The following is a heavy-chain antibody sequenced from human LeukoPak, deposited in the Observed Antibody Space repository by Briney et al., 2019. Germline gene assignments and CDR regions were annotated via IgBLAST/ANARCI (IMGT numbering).Heavy chain of an antibody. CDR2: IYTSGST. J-gene: IGHJ4*02. CDR3: ARYCSGGSCYFDF. D-gene: IGHD2-15*01. V-gene: IGHV4-61*02. CDR1: GGSISSGSYY. Sequence: SQTLSLTCTVSGGSISSGSYYWSWIRQPAGKGLEWIGRIYTSGSTNYNPSLKSRVTISVDTSKNQFSLKLSSVTAADTAVYCCARYCSGGSCYFDFWGQGTLVTVSS.